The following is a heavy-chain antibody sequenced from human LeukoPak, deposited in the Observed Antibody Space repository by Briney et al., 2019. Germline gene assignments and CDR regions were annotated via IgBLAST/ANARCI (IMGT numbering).Heavy chain of an antibody. CDR3: ARAEGYGGELDS. CDR2: IPYDGSNK. D-gene: IGHD4-23*01. CDR1: GFTFSTYA. Sequence: HPGGSLRLSCAASGFTFSTYAMHWVRQAPGKGLEWVAVIPYDGSNKYYADSVKGRFTISRENSKNRLYLQMNSLRAEDTAVYYCARAEGYGGELDSWGQGTLVTVSS. V-gene: IGHV3-30*04. J-gene: IGHJ4*02.